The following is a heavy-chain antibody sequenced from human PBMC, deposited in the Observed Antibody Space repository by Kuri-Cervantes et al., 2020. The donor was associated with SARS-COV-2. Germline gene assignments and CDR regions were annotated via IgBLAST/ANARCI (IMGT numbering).Heavy chain of an antibody. CDR2: IKQDGSEK. D-gene: IGHD3-9*01. CDR1: GFTFSSYW. V-gene: IGHV3-7*01. Sequence: GESLKISCAASGFTFSSYWMSWVRQAPGKGLEWVANIKQDGSEKYYVDSVKGRFTISRDNAKNSLYLQMNSLRAEDTAVYYCARDHLLVTADYWGQGTLVTVSS. J-gene: IGHJ4*02. CDR3: ARDHLLVTADY.